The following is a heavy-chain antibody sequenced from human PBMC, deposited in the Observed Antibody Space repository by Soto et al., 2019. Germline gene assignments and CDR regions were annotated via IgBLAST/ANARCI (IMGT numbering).Heavy chain of an antibody. CDR1: GFTFSSYG. J-gene: IGHJ5*02. V-gene: IGHV3-30*18. Sequence: ESGGGVVQPGRSLRLSCAASGFTFSSYGMHWVRQAPGKGLEWVAVISYDGSNKYYADSVKGRFTISRDNSKNTLYLQMNSLRAEDTAVYYCAKVGIAAADPTGWFDPWGQGTLVTVSS. CDR2: ISYDGSNK. CDR3: AKVGIAAADPTGWFDP. D-gene: IGHD6-13*01.